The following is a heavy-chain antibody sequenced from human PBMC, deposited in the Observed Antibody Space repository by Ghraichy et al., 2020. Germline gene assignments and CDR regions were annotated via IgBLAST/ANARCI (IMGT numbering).Heavy chain of an antibody. V-gene: IGHV4-39*01. D-gene: IGHD3-10*01. J-gene: IGHJ4*02. Sequence: SQTLSLTCTVSGGSISSSSYYWGWIRQPPGKGLEWIGSIYYSGSTYYNPSLKSRVTISVDTSKNQFSLKLSSVTAADTAVYYCATLGGFGEFLIDYWGQGTLVTVSS. CDR3: ATLGGFGEFLIDY. CDR1: GGSISSSSYY. CDR2: IYYSGST.